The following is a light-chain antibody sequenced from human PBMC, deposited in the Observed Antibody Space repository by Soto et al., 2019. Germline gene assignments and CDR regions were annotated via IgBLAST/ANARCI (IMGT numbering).Light chain of an antibody. CDR1: QSVSSSC. J-gene: IGKJ1*01. CDR2: GAS. CDR3: EQYGSSPRT. Sequence: EIVLTQSPGTLSLSPGERATLSCRASQSVSSSCLAWYQQKPGQAPRLLIYGASSRATGIPDRFSGSGSGTDFTLTISRLEPEDFAVYYCEQYGSSPRTFGQGTK. V-gene: IGKV3-20*01.